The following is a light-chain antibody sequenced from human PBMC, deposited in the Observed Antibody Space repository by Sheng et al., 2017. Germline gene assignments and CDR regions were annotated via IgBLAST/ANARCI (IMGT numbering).Light chain of an antibody. CDR1: QSVSSN. V-gene: IGKV3-15*01. CDR2: GGS. J-gene: IGKJ2*03. Sequence: EVVMTQSPATLSVSPGERATLSCRASQSVSSNVAWYQHKTGQAPRLLIYGGSTRATGIPVRFSGTGSGTEFTLTISSLQSDDCAVYYCQQYGSSPQSFGQGTKLEIK. CDR3: QQYGSSPQS.